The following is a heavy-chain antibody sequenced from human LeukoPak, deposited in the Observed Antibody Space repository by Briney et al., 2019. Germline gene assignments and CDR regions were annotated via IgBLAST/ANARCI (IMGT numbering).Heavy chain of an antibody. D-gene: IGHD1-26*01. J-gene: IGHJ4*02. CDR3: AKSDSGSYGVGFDFDY. CDR2: ISGSGGST. Sequence: GRSLSLSCAASGFTFSSYAVSWVRQAPGKGLEWVSAISGSGGSTYYADSVKGRFTISRDNSKNTLYLQMNSLRAVDTAVYYCAKSDSGSYGVGFDFDYWGQGTLVTVSS. V-gene: IGHV3-23*01. CDR1: GFTFSSYA.